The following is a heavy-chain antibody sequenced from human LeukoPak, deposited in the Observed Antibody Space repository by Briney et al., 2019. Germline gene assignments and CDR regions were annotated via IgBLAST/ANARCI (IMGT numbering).Heavy chain of an antibody. CDR2: INYSGST. J-gene: IGHJ4*02. D-gene: IGHD3-10*01. CDR1: GYSISSGYY. Sequence: SETLSLTCTVSGYSISSGYYWGWIRQPPGKGLEWIGTINYSGSTFYNPSLKSRVTISVDTSKNQFSLMLNSVTAADTALYFCARARLSIVRGITNFDYWGQGTVVTVSS. V-gene: IGHV4-38-2*02. CDR3: ARARLSIVRGITNFDY.